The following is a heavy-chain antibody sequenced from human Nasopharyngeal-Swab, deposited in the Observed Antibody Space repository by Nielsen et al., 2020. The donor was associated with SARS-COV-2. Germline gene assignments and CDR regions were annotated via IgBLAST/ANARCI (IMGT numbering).Heavy chain of an antibody. V-gene: IGHV3-21*01. CDR1: GFTFSSYS. D-gene: IGHD3-10*01. CDR3: ASALVWFGEIWFDP. CDR2: ISSSSSYI. Sequence: GESLKISCAASGFTFSSYSMNWVRQAPGKGLEWVSSISSSSSYIYYADSVKGRFTISRDNARNSLYLQMNSLRAEDTAVYYCASALVWFGEIWFDPWGQGTLVTVSS. J-gene: IGHJ5*02.